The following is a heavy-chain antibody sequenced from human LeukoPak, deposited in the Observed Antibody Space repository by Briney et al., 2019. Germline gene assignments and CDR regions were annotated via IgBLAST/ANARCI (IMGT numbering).Heavy chain of an antibody. CDR3: ARGARDSLESNYYFDY. D-gene: IGHD4/OR15-4a*01. Sequence: SETLSLTCAVYGGSFSGYCWSWIRQPPGKGLEWIGEINHSGSTNYNPSLKSRVTISVDTSKKQFSLKLSSVTAADTAVYYCARGARDSLESNYYFDYWGQGTLVTVSS. CDR1: GGSFSGYC. V-gene: IGHV4-34*01. CDR2: INHSGST. J-gene: IGHJ4*02.